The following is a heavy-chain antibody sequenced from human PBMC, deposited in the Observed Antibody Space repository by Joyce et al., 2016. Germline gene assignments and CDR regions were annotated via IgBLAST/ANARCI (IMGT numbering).Heavy chain of an antibody. CDR3: ATSDLMSVAGAGWFDP. D-gene: IGHD6-19*01. V-gene: IGHV1-69*01. Sequence: QVQLVQSGAEVKKPGSSLKVSCTASGGTFTNYAINWVRQAPGQGLEWMGGISPNFGKANYAQKFQGRVTITADESTSTVYMEVKNLRSEDTAVYYCATSDLMSVAGAGWFDPWGQGTLVTVSS. J-gene: IGHJ5*02. CDR1: GGTFTNYA. CDR2: ISPNFGKA.